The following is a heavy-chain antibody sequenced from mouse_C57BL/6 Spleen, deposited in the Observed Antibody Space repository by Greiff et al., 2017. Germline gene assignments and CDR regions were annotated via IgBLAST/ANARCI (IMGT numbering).Heavy chain of an antibody. J-gene: IGHJ2*01. Sequence: DVQLVESGGGLVQPGGSMKLSCVASGFTFSNYWMNWVSQSPEKGLEWVAQIRLKSDNYATHYAESVKGRFTISRDDSTSSVYLQKNNLRAENTGIYYCTSPLNCDGGYFDYWGQGTTLTVSS. CDR2: IRLKSDNYAT. CDR3: TSPLNCDGGYFDY. D-gene: IGHD4-1*02. CDR1: GFTFSNYW. V-gene: IGHV6-3*01.